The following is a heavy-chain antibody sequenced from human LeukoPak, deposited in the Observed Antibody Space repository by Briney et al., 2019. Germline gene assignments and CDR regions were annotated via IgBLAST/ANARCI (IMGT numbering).Heavy chain of an antibody. Sequence: GGSLRLSCAASGFTFSSYGMNWARQAPGKGLEWVAVISYDGSMKYYADSVKGRFTISRDNSKNTLYLQMNSLRAEDTAVYYCAKDFRGYNYGYCFDYWGQGTLVTVSS. D-gene: IGHD5-18*01. CDR1: GFTFSSYG. CDR2: ISYDGSMK. V-gene: IGHV3-30*18. J-gene: IGHJ4*02. CDR3: AKDFRGYNYGYCFDY.